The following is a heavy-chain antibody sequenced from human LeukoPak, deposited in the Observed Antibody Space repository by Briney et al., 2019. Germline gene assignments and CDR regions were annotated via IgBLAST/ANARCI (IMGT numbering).Heavy chain of an antibody. Sequence: HAGGSLRLSCAGSGFTFGGYGMHWFRQTPGKGLEWVAVIAYDGSRAFYADSVKGRFAISRDNSKNTMSVQMDDLRAEDTAVHYCTRYNNDHFDYWGQGTLVTVSS. CDR2: IAYDGSRA. J-gene: IGHJ4*02. D-gene: IGHD1-14*01. V-gene: IGHV3-33*01. CDR1: GFTFGGYG. CDR3: TRYNNDHFDY.